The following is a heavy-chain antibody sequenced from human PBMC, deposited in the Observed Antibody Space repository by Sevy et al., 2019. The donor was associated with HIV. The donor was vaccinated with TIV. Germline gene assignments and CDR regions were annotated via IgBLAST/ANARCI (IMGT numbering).Heavy chain of an antibody. J-gene: IGHJ4*02. V-gene: IGHV4-38-2*01. D-gene: IGHD3-10*01. Sequence: SQTLSLTCAVSGYSIRSSYYWAWIRQPPGKGLEWFGSIYQRESTFYNPSLKSRVAISVDTSKNPFSLTLNSVTAADPAVSSCARAAGSYWNGYFDYWGQGTLVTVSS. CDR1: GYSIRSSYY. CDR3: ARAAGSYWNGYFDY. CDR2: IYQREST.